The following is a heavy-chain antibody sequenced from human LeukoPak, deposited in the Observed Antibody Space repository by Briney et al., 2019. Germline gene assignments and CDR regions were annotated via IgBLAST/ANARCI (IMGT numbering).Heavy chain of an antibody. CDR3: ARYPLSYSSNWHYYFDY. V-gene: IGHV1-18*01. Sequence: ASAKVSCKASGYTFTSYGVSWVRQAPGQGLEWMGWMSVSNGNTNYAQKLQGRVTMTTDTSTSTAYMELRSLSSDDTAVYYCARYPLSYSSNWHYYFDYWGQGTLLTVSS. D-gene: IGHD6-13*01. CDR2: MSVSNGNT. J-gene: IGHJ4*02. CDR1: GYTFTSYG.